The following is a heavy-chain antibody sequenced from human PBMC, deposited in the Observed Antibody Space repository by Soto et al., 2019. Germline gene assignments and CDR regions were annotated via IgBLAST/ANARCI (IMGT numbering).Heavy chain of an antibody. Sequence: GGSLRLSCAASGFIFSNYYMHWVRQAPGKGPVWVSRISSDGTTTTYADSVKGRFTISRDNAKNTLYLQVNSLRADDTAVYYCARVPNCDSSGYHNWFDPWGQGTLVTVSS. D-gene: IGHD3-22*01. V-gene: IGHV3-74*01. CDR2: ISSDGTTT. CDR1: GFIFSNYY. CDR3: ARVPNCDSSGYHNWFDP. J-gene: IGHJ5*02.